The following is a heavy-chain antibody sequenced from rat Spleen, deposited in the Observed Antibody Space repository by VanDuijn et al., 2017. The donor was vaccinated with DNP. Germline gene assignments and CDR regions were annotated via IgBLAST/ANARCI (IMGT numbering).Heavy chain of an antibody. V-gene: IGHV3-1*01. CDR3: ARLRLEWEVRAMDA. CDR1: GYSITSNY. CDR2: ISNSGST. J-gene: IGHJ4*01. Sequence: EVQLQESGPGLVKPSQSLSLTCSVTGYSITSNYWGWIRNFPGNKMEWIGHISNSGSTSYNPSLKSRISITRDTSKNQFFLKLNSLTTEDTATYYCARLRLEWEVRAMDAWGQGTSVTVSS. D-gene: IGHD1-1*01.